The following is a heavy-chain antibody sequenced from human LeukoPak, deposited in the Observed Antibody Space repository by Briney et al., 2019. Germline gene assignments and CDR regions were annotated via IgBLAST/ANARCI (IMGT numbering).Heavy chain of an antibody. CDR2: ISYDGSNK. D-gene: IGHD2-15*01. V-gene: IGHV3-30*04. Sequence: PGGSLRLSCAASGFTFSSYAMHWVRQAPGKGLEGVAVISYDGSNKYYADYVKGRFTISRDNSKNTLYLQMNSLRAEDTAVYYCARDSVVVAAMGAFDIWGQGTMVTVSS. CDR1: GFTFSSYA. CDR3: ARDSVVVAAMGAFDI. J-gene: IGHJ3*02.